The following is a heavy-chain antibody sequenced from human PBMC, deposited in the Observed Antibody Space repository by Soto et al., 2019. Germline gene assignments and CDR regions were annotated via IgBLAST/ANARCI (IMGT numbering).Heavy chain of an antibody. Sequence: GGSLRLSCAASGFTFDDYTMHWVRQAPGKGLEWVSLISWDGGSTYYADSVKGRFTISRDNSKNSLYLQMNSLRTEDTALYYCAKDFVIADDYYYYGMDVWGQGTTVTVSS. V-gene: IGHV3-43*01. CDR1: GFTFDDYT. CDR2: ISWDGGST. J-gene: IGHJ6*02. CDR3: AKDFVIADDYYYYGMDV. D-gene: IGHD6-13*01.